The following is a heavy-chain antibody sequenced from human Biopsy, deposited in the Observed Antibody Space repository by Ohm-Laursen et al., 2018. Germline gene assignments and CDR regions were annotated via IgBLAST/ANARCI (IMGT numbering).Heavy chain of an antibody. CDR2: MNPNSGNT. V-gene: IGHV1-8*02. D-gene: IGHD3-10*01. Sequence: SSVKVSCKASGGTFSNSAINWVRQATGQGLEWMGWMNPNSGNTGYAQKFQGRVTMTRNTSIGTAYMELSSLRSEDTAVYYCARGRNPVWFGEDLDYWGQGTLVTVSS. CDR3: ARGRNPVWFGEDLDY. J-gene: IGHJ4*02. CDR1: GGTFSNSA.